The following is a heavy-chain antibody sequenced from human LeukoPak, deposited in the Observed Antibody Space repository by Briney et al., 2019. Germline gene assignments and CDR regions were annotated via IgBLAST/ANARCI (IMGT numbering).Heavy chain of an antibody. CDR2: IRFTGSYI. V-gene: IGHV3-21*01. CDR3: ASAGPRRDGYNSDY. CDR1: GFTFTSYS. Sequence: GGSLRLSCAASGFTFTSYSMNWVRQAPGRGLEWVSSIRFTGSYIYYADSVKGRFTISRDDAKNLLSLQMSSLRVEDTAVYYCASAGPRRDGYNSDYWGQGTLVTVSS. D-gene: IGHD5-24*01. J-gene: IGHJ4*02.